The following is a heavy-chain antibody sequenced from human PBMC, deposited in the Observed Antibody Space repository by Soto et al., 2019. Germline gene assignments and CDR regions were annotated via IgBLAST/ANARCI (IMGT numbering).Heavy chain of an antibody. J-gene: IGHJ6*02. Sequence: QLQLQESGSGLVKPSQTLSLTCAVSGGSISSGGYSWSWIRQPPGKGLEWIGYIYHSGSTYYNPSLKSRVNISVDRSKNQFSLKLSSVTAADTAVYYCARGPDCISTSCYGDYGMDVWGQGTTVTVSS. V-gene: IGHV4-30-2*01. CDR1: GGSISSGGYS. CDR3: ARGPDCISTSCYGDYGMDV. D-gene: IGHD2-2*01. CDR2: IYHSGST.